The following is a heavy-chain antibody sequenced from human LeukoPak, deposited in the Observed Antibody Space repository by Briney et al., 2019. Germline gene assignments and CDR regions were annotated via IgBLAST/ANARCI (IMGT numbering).Heavy chain of an antibody. Sequence: SETLSLACTVSGGSISSYYWSWIRQPPGKGLEWIGYIYYSGSTNYNPSLKSRVTISVDTSKNQFSLKLSSVTAADTAVYYCASSKGATTYYYYYGMDVWGQGTTVTVSS. V-gene: IGHV4-59*01. J-gene: IGHJ6*02. CDR1: GGSISSYY. CDR3: ASSKGATTYYYYYGMDV. D-gene: IGHD5-12*01. CDR2: IYYSGST.